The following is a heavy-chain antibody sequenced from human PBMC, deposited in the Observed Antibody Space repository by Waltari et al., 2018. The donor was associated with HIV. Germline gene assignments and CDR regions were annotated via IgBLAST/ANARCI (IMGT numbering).Heavy chain of an antibody. CDR2: IYYSGST. CDR3: ARRNGRYWFDP. Sequence: QLQLQESGPGLVKPSETLSLTCTVSGGSISSSSYYWGWIRQPPGKWLEWIGSIYYSGSTYYNPSLKGRVTISVDTSKNQFSLKLSAVTAADTAVYYCARRNGRYWFDPWGQGTLVTVSS. J-gene: IGHJ5*02. D-gene: IGHD2-8*01. V-gene: IGHV4-39*01. CDR1: GGSISSSSYY.